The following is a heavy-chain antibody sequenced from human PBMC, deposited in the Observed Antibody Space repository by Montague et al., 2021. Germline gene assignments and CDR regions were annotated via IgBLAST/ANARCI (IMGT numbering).Heavy chain of an antibody. CDR1: GFTFSRYW. CDR3: VRDQVDYYDSPGDDFDY. CDR2: IKPDGSFI. D-gene: IGHD3-22*01. J-gene: IGHJ4*02. V-gene: IGHV3-74*01. Sequence: SLSLSFSASGFTFSRYWMHWVRQVPGKGLVWVSRIKPDGSFISYADSVKGRFIISRDNAKNTLSLQMNSLRADDTAVYYCVRDQVDYYDSPGDDFDYWGQGTLVTVSS.